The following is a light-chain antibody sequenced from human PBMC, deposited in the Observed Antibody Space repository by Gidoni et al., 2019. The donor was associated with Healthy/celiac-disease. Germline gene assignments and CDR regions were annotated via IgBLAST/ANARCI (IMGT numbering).Light chain of an antibody. J-gene: IGKJ2*01. Sequence: DIVMTQSPASLAVSLGERATINCKSSQSVLYSSNNKNYLAWYQQKPGQPPKLLIYWASTRESGVPDRFSGSGSGADFTLTISSLQAEEVAVYYCQQDYSTPPYTFGQGTKLEIK. V-gene: IGKV4-1*01. CDR3: QQDYSTPPYT. CDR2: WAS. CDR1: QSVLYSSNNKNY.